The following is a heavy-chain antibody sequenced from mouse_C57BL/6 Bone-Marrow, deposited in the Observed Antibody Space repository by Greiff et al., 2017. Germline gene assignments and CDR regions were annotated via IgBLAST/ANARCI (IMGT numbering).Heavy chain of an antibody. D-gene: IGHD1-1*01. CDR1: GFSLSTSGMG. CDR2: IYWDDDK. CDR3: ARFTTVVAFYWYFDV. Sequence: QVTLKESGPGILQSSQTLSLTCSFSGFSLSTSGMGVSWIRQPSGKGLEWLAHIYWDDDKRYNPSLKRRLTISKDTSRNQVFLKITSVDTADTATYYCARFTTVVAFYWYFDVWGTGTTVTVSS. V-gene: IGHV8-12*01. J-gene: IGHJ1*03.